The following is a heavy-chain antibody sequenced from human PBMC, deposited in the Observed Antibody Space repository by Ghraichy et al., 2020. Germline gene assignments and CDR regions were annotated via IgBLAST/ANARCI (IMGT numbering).Heavy chain of an antibody. V-gene: IGHV3-23*01. Sequence: GGSLRLSCATSGFTFRSYSMNWVRQAPGKGLEWVSIIGADAVTTYYADSVKGRFTVSRDNSKNTLYLIMSGLRAEYTAVYYCAKGGHNTGYGFDPWGQGTLVTVSS. CDR1: GFTFRSYS. CDR3: AKGGHNTGYGFDP. D-gene: IGHD5-12*01. J-gene: IGHJ5*02. CDR2: IGADAVTT.